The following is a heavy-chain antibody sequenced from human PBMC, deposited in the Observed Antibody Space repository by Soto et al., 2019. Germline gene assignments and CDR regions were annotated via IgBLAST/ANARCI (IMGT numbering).Heavy chain of an antibody. CDR2: ISSSGNTI. Sequence: QVQLVESGGGLVKPGGSLRLSCAASGFTFSDYSMNWIRQAPGKGLEWVSYISSSGNTIYYADSVKGRFTISRDTANSSLHLEMNSLRADDTAVYYCARGSIGFLKGGWFDPGAQGPLVPVSS. CDR1: GFTFSDYS. V-gene: IGHV3-11*01. J-gene: IGHJ5*02. D-gene: IGHD6-25*01. CDR3: ARGSIGFLKGGWFDP.